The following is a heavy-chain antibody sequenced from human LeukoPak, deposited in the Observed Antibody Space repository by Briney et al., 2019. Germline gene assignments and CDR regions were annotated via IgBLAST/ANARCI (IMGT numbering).Heavy chain of an antibody. CDR2: INHSGST. V-gene: IGHV4-34*01. CDR3: ARCEYYDFWSGTTYFDY. D-gene: IGHD3-3*01. Sequence: SETLSLTCAVYGGSFSGYYWSWIRQPPGKGLEWIGEINHSGSTNYNPSLKSRVTISVDTSKNQFSLKLSSVTAADTAVYYCARCEYYDFWSGTTYFDYWGQGTLVTVSS. CDR1: GGSFSGYY. J-gene: IGHJ4*02.